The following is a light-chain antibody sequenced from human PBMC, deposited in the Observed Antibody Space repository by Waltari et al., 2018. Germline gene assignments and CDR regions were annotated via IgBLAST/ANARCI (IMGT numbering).Light chain of an antibody. CDR3: CSYAGSGSWV. V-gene: IGLV2-23*01. CDR2: EAS. Sequence: QSALTQPASVSGSPGQSISISCIGTSRDVGPYNLVSWYQHYPGKAPKLIVFEASKRPSGVSNRFSGSKAANTASLIISGLQADDEADYYCCSYAGSGSWVFGGGTKVTVI. J-gene: IGLJ3*02. CDR1: SRDVGPYNL.